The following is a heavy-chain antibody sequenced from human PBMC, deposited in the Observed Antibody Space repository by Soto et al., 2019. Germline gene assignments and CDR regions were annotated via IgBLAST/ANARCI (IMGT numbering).Heavy chain of an antibody. CDR2: NIPIFGTA. Sequence: QVQLVQSGAEEKKPGSSVKVSCKASGGTFSNFVLSWVRQAPGQGLEWMGGNIPIFGTANYAQKFQGRVTIIADASTGTTYMALTLLRSEDTDVYYCARGPRLVRETTYEDYFVDWGQGALVTVSS. J-gene: IGHJ4*02. D-gene: IGHD1-1*01. CDR1: GGTFSNFV. CDR3: ARGPRLVRETTYEDYFVD. V-gene: IGHV1-69*01.